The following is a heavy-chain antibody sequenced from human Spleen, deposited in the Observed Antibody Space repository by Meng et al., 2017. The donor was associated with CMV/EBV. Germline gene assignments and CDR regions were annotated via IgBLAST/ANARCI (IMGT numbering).Heavy chain of an antibody. CDR3: ARQGGNVVVTHFDY. V-gene: IGHV4-39*01. Sequence: SETLSLTCIVSGGSIGRSGYYWGWIRQPPGKGLEWIGSVDYSGNTYSNPSLKSRVTISVDTSKNQFSLNLGSVTAADTAVYYCARQGGNVVVTHFDYWGQGTLVTVSS. CDR2: VDYSGNT. D-gene: IGHD2-21*02. CDR1: GGSIGRSGYY. J-gene: IGHJ4*02.